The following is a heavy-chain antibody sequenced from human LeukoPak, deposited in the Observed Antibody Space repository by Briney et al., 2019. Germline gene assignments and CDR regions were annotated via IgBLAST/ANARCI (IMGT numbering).Heavy chain of an antibody. D-gene: IGHD1-1*01. J-gene: IGHJ4*02. V-gene: IGHV4-38-2*02. CDR1: GYSISSGYY. CDR2: IYHSGST. CDR3: ARAYKWTGGLFDY. Sequence: PSETLSLTCTVSGYSISSGYYWGWIRQPPGKGLEWIGSIYHSGSTYYNPSLKSRVTISVDTSKNQFSLKLSSVTAADTAVYYCARAYKWTGGLFDYWGQGTLVTVSS.